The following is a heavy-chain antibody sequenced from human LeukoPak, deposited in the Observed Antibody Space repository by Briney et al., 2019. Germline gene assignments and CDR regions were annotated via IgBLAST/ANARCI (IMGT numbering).Heavy chain of an antibody. J-gene: IGHJ4*02. CDR1: GFIFNHYA. D-gene: IGHD5-18*01. CDR2: ISGNGDST. CDR3: AKDGGYNYGSFDD. V-gene: IGHV3-23*01. Sequence: PGGSLRLSCAASGFIFNHYAVSWVRQAPRKGLEWVSFISGNGDSTYYADSVKGRFTVSRDNSRNTLYLQMNSLRAEDTAVYYCAKDGGYNYGSFDDWGQGTLVTVSS.